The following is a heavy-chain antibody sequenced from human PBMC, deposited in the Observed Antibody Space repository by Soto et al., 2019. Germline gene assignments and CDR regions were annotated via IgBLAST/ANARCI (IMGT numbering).Heavy chain of an antibody. CDR2: VYYDEST. CDR1: GVSLNSGHYY. CDR3: GKVLIGATRHADVDS. D-gene: IGHD2-15*01. J-gene: IGHJ4*02. V-gene: IGHV4-39*01. Sequence: SETLSLACSVSGVSLNSGHYYWVWVRQSPGKGLAWIASVYYDESTYYNPSLKSRVTISIDKPRNQFSLTLKSVTAADTAVYYCGKVLIGATRHADVDSWGQGARVTVSS.